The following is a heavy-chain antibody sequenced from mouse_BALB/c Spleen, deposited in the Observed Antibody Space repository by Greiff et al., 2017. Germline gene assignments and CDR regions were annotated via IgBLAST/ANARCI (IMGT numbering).Heavy chain of an antibody. D-gene: IGHD1-1*01. CDR2: ISYSGST. V-gene: IGHV3-2*02. CDR1: GYSITSDYA. J-gene: IGHJ4*01. Sequence: EVQLQQSGPGLVKPSQSLSLTCTVTGYSITSDYAWNWIRQFPGNKLEWMGYISYSGSTSYNPSLKSRISITRDTSKNQFFLQLNSVTTEDTATYYCARVYGGYYYAMDYWGQGTSVTVSS. CDR3: ARVYGGYYYAMDY.